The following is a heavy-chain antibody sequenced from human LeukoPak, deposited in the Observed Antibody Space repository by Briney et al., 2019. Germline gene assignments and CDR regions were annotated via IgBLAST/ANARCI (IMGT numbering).Heavy chain of an antibody. V-gene: IGHV3-53*01. Sequence: GGSLRLSCAASGFTVSSNCMSWVRQAPGKGLEWVSLICSGGNTYYADSVKGRFTISRDDSKNTLYLQMNSLRAEDTAVYYCARRYCSGGTCYFFDYWGQGTLVTVSS. CDR3: ARRYCSGGTCYFFDY. CDR1: GFTVSSNC. J-gene: IGHJ4*02. CDR2: ICSGGNT. D-gene: IGHD2-15*01.